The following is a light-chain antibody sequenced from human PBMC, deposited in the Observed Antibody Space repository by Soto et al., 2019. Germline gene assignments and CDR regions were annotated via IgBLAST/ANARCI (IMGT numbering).Light chain of an antibody. J-gene: IGKJ2*01. CDR2: DAS. CDR3: QQYDTYFRYT. V-gene: IGKV1-5*01. Sequence: DIQMTQTPSTLSASVGDRVTITCRASQSFSTWLAWYQQKPGKAPKLLIFDASSLERGVPSRFSGSGSGTEFTLTISSLQPEDFANYYCQQYDTYFRYTFGQGTKLDIK. CDR1: QSFSTW.